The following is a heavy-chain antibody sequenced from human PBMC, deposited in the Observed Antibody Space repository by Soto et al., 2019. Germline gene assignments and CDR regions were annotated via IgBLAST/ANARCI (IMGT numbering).Heavy chain of an antibody. Sequence: SETLSLTCTVSGGSISSYYWSWIRQPPGKGLEWIGYIYYSGSTSYNPSLKSRVTISVDTSKNQFSLKLSSVTAADTAVYYCAREGSQGYYDSSGYYPIWGQGTMVTVSS. D-gene: IGHD3-22*01. J-gene: IGHJ3*02. CDR1: GGSISSYY. CDR2: IYYSGST. CDR3: AREGSQGYYDSSGYYPI. V-gene: IGHV4-59*01.